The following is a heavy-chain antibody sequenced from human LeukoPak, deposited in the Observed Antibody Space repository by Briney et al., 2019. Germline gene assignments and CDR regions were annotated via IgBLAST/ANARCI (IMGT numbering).Heavy chain of an antibody. D-gene: IGHD6-19*01. J-gene: IGHJ4*02. Sequence: GASVKVSCKASGYTFTGYYMHWVRQAPGQGLEWMGWINPNSGGTNYAQKFQGRVTMTRDTSISTAYMELSRLRPDDTAVYYCARDREAVAGTHFDYWGQGTLVTVSS. CDR3: ARDREAVAGTHFDY. CDR1: GYTFTGYY. CDR2: INPNSGGT. V-gene: IGHV1-2*02.